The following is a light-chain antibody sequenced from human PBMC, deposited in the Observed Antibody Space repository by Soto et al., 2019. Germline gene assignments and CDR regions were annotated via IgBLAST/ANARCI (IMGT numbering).Light chain of an antibody. CDR2: DVS. V-gene: IGLV2-14*01. J-gene: IGLJ3*02. CDR3: SSYTSSSTVV. Sequence: QSALTQPASVSGSPGQSITISCTGTSRDVGSYNYVSWYQQRPGKAPRLMIYDVSDRPSGISICFSGSKSGNTASLTISGLQAEDEADYFCSSYTSSSTVVFGGGTKVTVL. CDR1: SRDVGSYNY.